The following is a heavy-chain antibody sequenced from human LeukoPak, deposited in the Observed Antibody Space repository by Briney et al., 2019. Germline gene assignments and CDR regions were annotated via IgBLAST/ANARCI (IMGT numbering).Heavy chain of an antibody. V-gene: IGHV3-33*01. CDR3: ARAESGYSPSYFDY. D-gene: IGHD3-22*01. CDR2: IWYDGSNK. J-gene: IGHJ4*02. Sequence: QPGRSLRLSCAASGFTFSSYGMHWVRQAPGKGLEWVAVIWYDGSNKYYADSVKGRFTISRDNSKNTLYLQMNSLRAEDTAVYYCARAESGYSPSYFDYWGQGTPVTVSS. CDR1: GFTFSSYG.